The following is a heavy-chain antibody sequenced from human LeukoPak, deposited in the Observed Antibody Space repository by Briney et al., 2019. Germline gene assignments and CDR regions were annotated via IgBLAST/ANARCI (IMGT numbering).Heavy chain of an antibody. D-gene: IGHD1-26*01. CDR3: ARLGSGSYYSWFDP. V-gene: IGHV4-39*01. J-gene: IGHJ5*02. CDR2: IYYSGST. Sequence: PSETLSLTCTVSGGSISSSSYYWGWIRQPPGKGLEWIGSIYYSGSTYYNPSLKSRVTISVDTSKNQFSLKLSSVTAADTAVYYCARLGSGSYYSWFDPRGQGTLVTVSS. CDR1: GGSISSSSYY.